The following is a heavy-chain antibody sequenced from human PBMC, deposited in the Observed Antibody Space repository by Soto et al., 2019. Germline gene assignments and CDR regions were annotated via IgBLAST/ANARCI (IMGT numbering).Heavy chain of an antibody. V-gene: IGHV3-23*01. CDR3: AKDIAAALNFDY. CDR1: GFTFSSYA. J-gene: IGHJ4*02. D-gene: IGHD6-13*01. Sequence: EVQLLESGGGLVQPGGSLRLSCAASGFTFSSYAMSWVRQAPGKGLEWVSAISGSGGSTYYADSVKGRFTFSRDNSKNKLYLQMNSVRAEDTAVYYCAKDIAAALNFDYWGQGTLVTVSS. CDR2: ISGSGGST.